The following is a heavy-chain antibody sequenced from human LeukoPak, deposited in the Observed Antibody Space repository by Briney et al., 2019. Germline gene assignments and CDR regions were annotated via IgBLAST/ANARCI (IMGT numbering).Heavy chain of an antibody. J-gene: IGHJ1*01. CDR2: IYHSGST. V-gene: IGHV4-38-2*01. Sequence: SETLSLTCAVSGYSISSGYYWGWIRQPPGKGLEWIGSIYHSGSTYYNPSLKSRVTISVDTSKNQFSLKLSSVTAADTAVYYCARAAHRRPAEYFQHWGQGTLVTVSS. CDR3: ARAAHRRPAEYFQH. CDR1: GYSISSGYY.